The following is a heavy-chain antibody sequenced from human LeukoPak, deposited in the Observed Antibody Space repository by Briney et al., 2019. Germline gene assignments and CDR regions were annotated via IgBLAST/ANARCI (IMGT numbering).Heavy chain of an antibody. J-gene: IGHJ6*02. Sequence: SETLSLTCTVSSGSTIGYYLSWIRQPPGKGLEWIGSIYYSGSTNYNPSLKSRVTISVETSKNQFSLKLSSVTAADTAVYYCARYANSPYYYYAMDVWGQGTTATVSS. CDR1: SGSTIGYY. D-gene: IGHD4/OR15-4a*01. CDR2: IYYSGST. V-gene: IGHV4-59*12. CDR3: ARYANSPYYYYAMDV.